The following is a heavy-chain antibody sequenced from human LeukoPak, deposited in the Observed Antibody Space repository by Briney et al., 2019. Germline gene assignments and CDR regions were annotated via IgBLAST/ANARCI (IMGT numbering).Heavy chain of an antibody. CDR2: INSDGSYT. CDR3: ARDPNGDYIGAFDF. Sequence: QPGGSLRLSCAASGFTFSSYWMHWVRQAPGKGLVWVSRINSDGSYTSYADSVKGRFTISRDNSKGTLSLQMNSLRADDTATYYCARDPNGDYIGAFDFWGQGTVVTVSS. J-gene: IGHJ3*01. V-gene: IGHV3-74*01. D-gene: IGHD4-17*01. CDR1: GFTFSSYW.